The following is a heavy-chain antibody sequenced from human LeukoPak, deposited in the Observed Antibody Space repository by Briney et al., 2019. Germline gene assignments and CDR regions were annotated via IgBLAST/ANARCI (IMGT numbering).Heavy chain of an antibody. CDR2: IYYSGST. Sequence: KPSETLSLTCTVSGGSISSYYWSWIRQPPGKGLEWIGYIYYSGSTNYNPSLKSRVTISVDTSKNQFSLKLSSVTAADTAVYYCARRFLSCSGGSCYYNAFDIWGQGTMVTVSS. V-gene: IGHV4-59*08. D-gene: IGHD2-15*01. J-gene: IGHJ3*02. CDR3: ARRFLSCSGGSCYYNAFDI. CDR1: GGSISSYY.